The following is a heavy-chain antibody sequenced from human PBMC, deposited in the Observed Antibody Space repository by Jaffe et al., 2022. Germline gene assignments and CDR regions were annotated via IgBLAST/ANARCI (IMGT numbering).Heavy chain of an antibody. CDR2: INPNSGGT. V-gene: IGHV1-2*02. CDR3: ARGTKNGGDSDRDNWFDP. J-gene: IGHJ5*02. Sequence: QVQLVQSGAEVKKPGASVKVSCKASGYTFTGYYMHWVRQAPGQGLEWMGWINPNSGGTNYAQKFQGRVTMTRDTSISTAYMELSRLRSDDTAVYYCARGTKNGGDSDRDNWFDPWGQGTLVTVSS. D-gene: IGHD2-21*02. CDR1: GYTFTGYY.